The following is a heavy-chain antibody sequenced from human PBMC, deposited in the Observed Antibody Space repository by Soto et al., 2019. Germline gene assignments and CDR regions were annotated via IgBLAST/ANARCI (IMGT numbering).Heavy chain of an antibody. D-gene: IGHD6-19*01. CDR1: GFSSSSYR. CDR3: AKDLRSGWYYIDD. CDR2: ISYDGSKE. V-gene: IGHV3-30*18. J-gene: IGHJ4*02. Sequence: GGPLGRTCGRSGFSSSSYRKNWVRQAPGKGLEWVAVISYDGSKEYDADYVKGRFTISRDNSKNTVHLQRNSLRAEDTAVYYCAKDLRSGWYYIDDWGQGTLVPVYS.